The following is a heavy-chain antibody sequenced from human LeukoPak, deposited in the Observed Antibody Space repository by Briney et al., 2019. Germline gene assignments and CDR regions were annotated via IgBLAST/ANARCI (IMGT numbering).Heavy chain of an antibody. Sequence: GGTLRLSCAASGFTLDDYGMSWVGQAPGKGLEWVAGINWNGGSTGYADSVKGRFTISRDNAKNSLYLQMNSLRAEDTALYYCARVGGGYYYYMDVWGKGTTVTVSS. D-gene: IGHD1-26*01. CDR2: INWNGGST. CDR1: GFTLDDYG. CDR3: ARVGGGYYYYMDV. V-gene: IGHV3-20*04. J-gene: IGHJ6*03.